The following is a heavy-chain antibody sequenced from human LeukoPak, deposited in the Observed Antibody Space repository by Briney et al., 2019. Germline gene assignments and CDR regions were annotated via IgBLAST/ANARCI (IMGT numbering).Heavy chain of an antibody. V-gene: IGHV3-23*01. CDR1: GFTFSRYA. J-gene: IGHJ4*02. CDR3: AKGHTVGASYYFDY. D-gene: IGHD1-26*01. Sequence: GGSLRLSCAASGFTFSRYAMSWVRQAPGKGLEWVSTINDNGGGSYSADSVRGRFTISRDNSKNTLSLQMNSLRAEDTAVYYCAKGHTVGASYYFDYWGQGTLVTVSS. CDR2: INDNGGGS.